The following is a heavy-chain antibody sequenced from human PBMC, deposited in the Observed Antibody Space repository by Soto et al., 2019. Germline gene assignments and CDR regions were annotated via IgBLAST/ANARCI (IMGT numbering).Heavy chain of an antibody. V-gene: IGHV4-30-4*01. CDR3: ARGSPFTISSCWFDP. CDR1: GGSISSGDYY. D-gene: IGHD3-3*01. J-gene: IGHJ5*02. Sequence: PSETLSLTCTVSGGSISSGDYYWSWIRQPPGKGLEWIGYIYYSGSTYYNPSLKSRVTISVDTSKNQFSLKLSSVTAADTAVYYCARGSPFTISSCWFDPWGQGTLVT. CDR2: IYYSGST.